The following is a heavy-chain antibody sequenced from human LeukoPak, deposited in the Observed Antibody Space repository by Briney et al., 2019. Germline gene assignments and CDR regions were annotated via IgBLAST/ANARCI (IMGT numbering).Heavy chain of an antibody. CDR3: ATVTDYYGSGSFDY. V-gene: IGHV1-24*01. CDR1: GYTLTELS. D-gene: IGHD3-10*01. J-gene: IGHJ4*02. Sequence: ASVKVSCKVSGYTLTELSMHWVRQAPGKGLEWMGGFDPEDGETIYAQKFQGRVTMTEDTSTDTAYMELSSLRSEDTVVYYCATVTDYYGSGSFDYWGQGTLVTVSS. CDR2: FDPEDGET.